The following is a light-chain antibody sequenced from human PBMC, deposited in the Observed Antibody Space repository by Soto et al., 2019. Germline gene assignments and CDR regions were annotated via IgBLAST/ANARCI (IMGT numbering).Light chain of an antibody. Sequence: QSPLTQPPSASGSPGQSVTISCTGTSSDVGAYKYVSWYQQHPGKAPRVIIYEVTKRPSGVPDRFSGSKSGNTASLTVSGLQAEDEADYYCNSYADGNNFVFGTGTKVTV. CDR1: SSDVGAYKY. CDR3: NSYADGNNFV. J-gene: IGLJ1*01. CDR2: EVT. V-gene: IGLV2-8*01.